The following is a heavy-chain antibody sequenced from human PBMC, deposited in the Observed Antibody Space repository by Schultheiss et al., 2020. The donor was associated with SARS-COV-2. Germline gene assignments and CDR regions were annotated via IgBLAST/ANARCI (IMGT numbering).Heavy chain of an antibody. J-gene: IGHJ2*01. Sequence: ETLSLTCTVSGGSISSGGYYWSWIRQHPGKGLEWIGYIYYSGSTNYNPSLKSRVTISVDTSKNQFSLKLSSVTAADTAVYYCARRGPRSSSYFDLWGRGTLVTVSS. CDR1: GGSISSGGYY. CDR3: ARRGPRSSSYFDL. D-gene: IGHD6-6*01. CDR2: IYYSGST. V-gene: IGHV4-61*08.